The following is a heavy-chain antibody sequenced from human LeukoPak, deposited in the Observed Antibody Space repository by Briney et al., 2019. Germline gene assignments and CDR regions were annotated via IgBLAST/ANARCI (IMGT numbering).Heavy chain of an antibody. V-gene: IGHV1-18*01. CDR3: ARDALRGYSYGHTAGTYYYYGMDV. D-gene: IGHD5-18*01. J-gene: IGHJ6*02. Sequence: EASVTVSCTASGYTFSSYGISWVRQAPGQGLEWMGWISAYNGNTNYPQKLQGRVTMTTDTSTSTAYMELRSLRSDDTAVYYCARDALRGYSYGHTAGTYYYYGMDVWGQGTTVTVSS. CDR2: ISAYNGNT. CDR1: GYTFSSYG.